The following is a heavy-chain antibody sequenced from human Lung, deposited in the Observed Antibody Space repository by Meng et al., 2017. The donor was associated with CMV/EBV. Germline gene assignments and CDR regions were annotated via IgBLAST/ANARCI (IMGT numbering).Heavy chain of an antibody. CDR3: ARQDSYTNYYFDL. V-gene: IGHV5-51*01. J-gene: IGHJ4*02. CDR2: IYPGDSDT. D-gene: IGHD4-11*01. Sequence: GASLKISCKGSGYSFTTHWIGWVRQMPGKGLEWMGVIYPGDSDTTYSPSFQGRVTISADKSITTAYLQLRSLKASDTAVYYCARQDSYTNYYFDLWGRGTXVTVSS. CDR1: GYSFTTHW.